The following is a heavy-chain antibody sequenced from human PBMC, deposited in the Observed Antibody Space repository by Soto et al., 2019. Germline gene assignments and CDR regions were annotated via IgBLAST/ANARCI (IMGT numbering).Heavy chain of an antibody. D-gene: IGHD6-13*01. Sequence: ASVKVSCKASGYTFTGYYMHWVRQAPGQGLEWMGWINPNSGGTNYAQKFQGWVTMTRDTSISTAYMELSSLKASDTAMYYCARRYGSSWYYFDYWGQGTLVTVSS. CDR1: GYTFTGYY. V-gene: IGHV1-2*04. CDR3: ARRYGSSWYYFDY. J-gene: IGHJ4*02. CDR2: INPNSGGT.